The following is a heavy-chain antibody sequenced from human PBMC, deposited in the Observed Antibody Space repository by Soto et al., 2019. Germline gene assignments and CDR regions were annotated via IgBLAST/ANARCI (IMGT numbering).Heavy chain of an antibody. CDR3: ARVPDR. Sequence: PSETLSPTFAVSGCSISSGGYSWSWIRQPLGKGLEWIGYIYYSGSTYYNPSLKSRVTISVDRSKNQFSLKLSSVTSADTAVYYCARVPDRWGQGTLVTVSS. CDR2: IYYSGST. V-gene: IGHV4-30-2*01. D-gene: IGHD2-2*01. CDR1: GCSISSGGYS. J-gene: IGHJ5*02.